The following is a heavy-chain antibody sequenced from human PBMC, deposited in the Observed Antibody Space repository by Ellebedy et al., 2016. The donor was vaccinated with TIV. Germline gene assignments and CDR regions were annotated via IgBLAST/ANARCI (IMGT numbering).Heavy chain of an antibody. CDR1: GGSISSYY. V-gene: IGHV4-4*07. CDR2: IYTSGST. J-gene: IGHJ4*02. CDR3: ARDGGINYYDSSDYFDY. D-gene: IGHD3-22*01. Sequence: PSETLSLTCTVSGGSISSYYWSWIRQPAGKGLEWIGRIYTSGSTNYNPSLKSRVTMSVDTSKNQFSLKLSSVTAADTAVYYRARDGGINYYDSSDYFDYWGQGTLVTVSS.